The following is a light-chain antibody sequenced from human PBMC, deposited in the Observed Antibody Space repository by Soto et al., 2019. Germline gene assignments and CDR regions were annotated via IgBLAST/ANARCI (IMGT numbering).Light chain of an antibody. V-gene: IGKV3-15*01. CDR1: QSVSST. CDR3: QQYYNWPWT. CDR2: GAS. J-gene: IGKJ1*01. Sequence: EIVMTQSPATLSVSPGERATLSCRASQSVSSTLAWYQQKPGQAPRLLIYGASTRATGIPARFSGSGSGTEFTLTISSLQSEDLAVYYCQQYYNWPWTFGQGTKVEIK.